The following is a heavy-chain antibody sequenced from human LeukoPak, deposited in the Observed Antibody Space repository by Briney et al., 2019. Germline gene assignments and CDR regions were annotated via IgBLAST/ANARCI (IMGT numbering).Heavy chain of an antibody. J-gene: IGHJ4*02. V-gene: IGHV3-30*03. Sequence: GRSLRLSCAASGFTFSSYGMHWVRQAPGKGLEWVAVISYDGSNKYYADSVKGRFTISRDNSKNTLYLQMNSLRAEDTAVYYCARDQSGIAVAGYNPYYFDYWGQGTLVTVSS. CDR3: ARDQSGIAVAGYNPYYFDY. D-gene: IGHD6-19*01. CDR1: GFTFSSYG. CDR2: ISYDGSNK.